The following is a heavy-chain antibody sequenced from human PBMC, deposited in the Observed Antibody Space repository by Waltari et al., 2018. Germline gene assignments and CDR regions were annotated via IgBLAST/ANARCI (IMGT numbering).Heavy chain of an antibody. D-gene: IGHD2-15*01. J-gene: IGHJ6*02. Sequence: EVQLVQSGAEVKKPGESLKISCKGSGYSFTSYWIGWVRQMPGQGLEWVGDINPGTSDSGEDPSCQGQGTISADKSHSTAYLQWSSLKASDTAMYYCASGGYCSGGSCYCMDVGGQGTTVTVSS. CDR2: INPGTSDS. CDR1: GYSFTSYW. V-gene: IGHV5-51*01. CDR3: ASGGYCSGGSCYCMDV.